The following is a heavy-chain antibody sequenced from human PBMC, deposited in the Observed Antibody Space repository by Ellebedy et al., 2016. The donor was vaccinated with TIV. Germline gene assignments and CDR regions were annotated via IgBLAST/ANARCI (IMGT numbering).Heavy chain of an antibody. J-gene: IGHJ5*02. Sequence: GESLKISCAASGFTFSSYAMSWVRQAPGKGLEWVSAISDSGGRTHYADSVKGRFTISRDNSKNTLYLQMNSLRAEDTAVYYCARGTPKNWFDPWGQGTLVTVSS. V-gene: IGHV3-23*01. CDR1: GFTFSSYA. CDR2: ISDSGGRT. CDR3: ARGTPKNWFDP.